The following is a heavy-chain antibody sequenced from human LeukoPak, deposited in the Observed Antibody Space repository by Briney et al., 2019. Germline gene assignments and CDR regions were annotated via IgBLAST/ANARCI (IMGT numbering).Heavy chain of an antibody. CDR1: GGSISSSNW. D-gene: IGHD6-13*01. V-gene: IGHV4-4*02. CDR3: ARDKKAIAAAVPPGAFDI. J-gene: IGHJ3*02. Sequence: PSGTLSLTCAVSGGSISSSNWWSWVRQPPGKGLEWIGEIYHSGSTNYNPSLKSRVTISVDKSKNQFSLKLSSVTAADTAVYYCARDKKAIAAAVPPGAFDIWGQGTMVTVSS. CDR2: IYHSGST.